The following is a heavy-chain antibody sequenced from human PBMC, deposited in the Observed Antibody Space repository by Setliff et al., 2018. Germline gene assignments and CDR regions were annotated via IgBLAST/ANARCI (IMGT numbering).Heavy chain of an antibody. V-gene: IGHV1-69*13. CDR3: ARAPMVRGVIIPSRYYYYMDV. CDR2: IIPIFGTA. CDR1: GGTFSSYA. Sequence: SVKVSCKASGGTFSSYAISWVRQAPGQGLEWMGGIIPIFGTANYAQKFQGRVTITADESTSTAYMELSSLRSEDTAVYYCARAPMVRGVIIPSRYYYYMDVWGKGTTVTVSS. J-gene: IGHJ6*03. D-gene: IGHD3-10*01.